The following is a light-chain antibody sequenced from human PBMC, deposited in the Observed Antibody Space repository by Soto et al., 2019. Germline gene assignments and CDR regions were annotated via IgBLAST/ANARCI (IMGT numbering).Light chain of an antibody. CDR1: SSDVGGYNY. J-gene: IGLJ2*01. CDR3: RSYTSSSTHVG. CDR2: EVS. V-gene: IGLV2-14*01. Sequence: QSALTEPASVSGSPGQSITISCTGTSSDVGGYNYVSWYQQHPGKAPKLMIYEVSNRPSGVSNRFSGSKSGNTASLTISGLQAEDEADYYCRSYTSSSTHVGFGGGTQVTVL.